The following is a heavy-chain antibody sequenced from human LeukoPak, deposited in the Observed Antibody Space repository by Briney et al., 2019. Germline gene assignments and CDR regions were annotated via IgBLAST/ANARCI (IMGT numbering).Heavy chain of an antibody. J-gene: IGHJ4*02. Sequence: PGGSLRLSCAASGFTFSSYWMSWVRQAPGKGLEWVANIKQDGSEKYYVDSVKGRFTISRDNAKNSLYLQMNSLRAEGTAVYYWWRRGLQRGDYFDYWGQGTLVTVSS. CDR2: IKQDGSEK. CDR1: GFTFSSYW. CDR3: WRRGLQRGDYFDY. D-gene: IGHD5-24*01. V-gene: IGHV3-7*01.